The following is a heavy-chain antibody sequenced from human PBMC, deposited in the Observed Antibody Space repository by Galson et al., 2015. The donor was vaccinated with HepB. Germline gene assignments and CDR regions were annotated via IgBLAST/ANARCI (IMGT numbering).Heavy chain of an antibody. CDR1: GYSFTSYW. Sequence: QSGAEVKKPGESLRISCKGSGYSFTSYWISWVRQMPGKGLEWMGRIDPSDSYTNYSPSFQGHVTISADKSISTAYLQWSSLKASDTAMYYCARQGIAVAGTDYFDYWGQGTLVTVSS. J-gene: IGHJ4*02. D-gene: IGHD6-19*01. V-gene: IGHV5-10-1*01. CDR2: IDPSDSYT. CDR3: ARQGIAVAGTDYFDY.